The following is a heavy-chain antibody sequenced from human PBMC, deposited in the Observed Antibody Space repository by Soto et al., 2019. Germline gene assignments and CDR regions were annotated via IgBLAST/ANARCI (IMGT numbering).Heavy chain of an antibody. D-gene: IGHD2-2*01. CDR3: ARGAAYCSSTSCSTPKRYYYYGMDV. Sequence: GASVKVSCKASGYTFTGYYMHWVRQAPGQGLEWMGWINPNSGGTNYAQKFQGWVTMTRDTSISTAYMELSRLRSDDTAVYYCARGAAYCSSTSCSTPKRYYYYGMDVWGQGTTVTVSS. CDR1: GYTFTGYY. V-gene: IGHV1-2*04. J-gene: IGHJ6*02. CDR2: INPNSGGT.